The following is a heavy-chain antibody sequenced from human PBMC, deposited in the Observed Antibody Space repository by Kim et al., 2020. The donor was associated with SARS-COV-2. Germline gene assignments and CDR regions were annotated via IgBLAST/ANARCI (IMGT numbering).Heavy chain of an antibody. D-gene: IGHD6-19*01. V-gene: IGHV4-39*01. CDR1: GGSISSSSYY. CDR2: IYYSGST. CDR3: ARRPRVGGGWFSPIPDY. J-gene: IGHJ4*02. Sequence: SETLSLTCTVSGGSISSSSYYWGWIRQPPGKGLEWIGSIYYSGSTYYNPSLKSRVTISVDTSKNQFSLKLSSVTAADTAVYYCARRPRVGGGWFSPIPDYWGQGTLVTVSS.